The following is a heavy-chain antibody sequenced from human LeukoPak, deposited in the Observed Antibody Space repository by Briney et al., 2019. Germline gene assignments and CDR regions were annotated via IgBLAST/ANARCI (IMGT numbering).Heavy chain of an antibody. Sequence: GGSLRLSCAASGFTFNSFSMHWVRQAPGNGLEWVAVISNDGSHRYYADSVRGRFTISRDNSKNTLSLEMNTLRPEDTALFYCARDPNRLADYGGDYFDHWGQGTLVTVSS. V-gene: IGHV3-30*04. CDR2: ISNDGSHR. D-gene: IGHD4-23*01. J-gene: IGHJ4*02. CDR1: GFTFNSFS. CDR3: ARDPNRLADYGGDYFDH.